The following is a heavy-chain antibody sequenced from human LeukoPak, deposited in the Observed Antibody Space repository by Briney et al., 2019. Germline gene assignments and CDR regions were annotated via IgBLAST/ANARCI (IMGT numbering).Heavy chain of an antibody. CDR1: GYTFTSYA. CDR3: ERDLGSPWAYFDY. J-gene: IGHJ4*02. V-gene: IGHV1-3*01. Sequence: ASVKVSCKASGYTFTSYAMHWVRQAPGQRLEWMGCINAGNGNTKYSQKFQGRVTITRDTSASTAYMELSRLRYEDTAVYYCERDLGSPWAYFDYWGQGTLVTVSS. D-gene: IGHD7-27*01. CDR2: INAGNGNT.